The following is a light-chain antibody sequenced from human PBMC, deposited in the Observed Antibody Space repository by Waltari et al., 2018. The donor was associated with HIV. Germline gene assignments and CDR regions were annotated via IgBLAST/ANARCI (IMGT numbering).Light chain of an antibody. V-gene: IGKV3-15*01. J-gene: IGKJ1*01. CDR3: QQYNNWPRT. CDR2: DAS. Sequence: EVVLTPSPGTVSVSPGERATLSCRTSQSVSNNLVWYQMKPGQAPRLVIYDASTRATGIPVRFSGSGSGTEFTLTISSLQSEDFAVYYCQQYNNWPRTFGRGTKVEI. CDR1: QSVSNN.